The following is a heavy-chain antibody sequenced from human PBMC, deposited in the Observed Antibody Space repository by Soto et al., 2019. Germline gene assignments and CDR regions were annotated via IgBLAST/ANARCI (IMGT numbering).Heavy chain of an antibody. V-gene: IGHV1-69*04. J-gene: IGHJ4*02. D-gene: IGHD5-18*01. CDR2: IIPILGIA. Sequence: SVTVSCQASGGTFSSYTISWVRQAPGQGLEWMGRIIPILGIANYAQKFQGRVTITADKSTSTAYMELSSLRSEDTAVYYCARDRRYSYGYDYWGQGTLVTVSS. CDR3: ARDRRYSYGYDY. CDR1: GGTFSSYT.